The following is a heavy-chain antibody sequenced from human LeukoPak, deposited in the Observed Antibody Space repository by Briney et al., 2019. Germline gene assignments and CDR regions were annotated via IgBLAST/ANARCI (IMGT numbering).Heavy chain of an antibody. D-gene: IGHD1-26*01. CDR2: IIPIFGTA. V-gene: IGHV1-69*13. CDR3: ARVVGATTRAYNWFDP. CDR1: GGTSSSYA. Sequence: GASVKVSCKASGGTSSSYAISWVRQAPGQGLEWMGGIIPIFGTANYAQKFQGRVTITADESTSTAYMELSSLRSEDTAVYYCARVVGATTRAYNWFDPWGQGTLVTVSS. J-gene: IGHJ5*02.